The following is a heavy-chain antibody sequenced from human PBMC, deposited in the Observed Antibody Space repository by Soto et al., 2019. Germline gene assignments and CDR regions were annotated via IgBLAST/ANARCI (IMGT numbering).Heavy chain of an antibody. CDR3: AKGDYDSSGAAY. CDR2: ISWNSGSI. D-gene: IGHD3-22*01. CDR1: GFTFDDYA. Sequence: EVQLVESGGGLVQPGRSLRLSCAASGFTFDDYAMHWVRQAPGKGLEWVSGISWNSGSIGYADSVKGRFTISRDNAKNSLYLRMNSLRAEDTALYYCAKGDYDSSGAAYWGQGTLVTVSS. V-gene: IGHV3-9*01. J-gene: IGHJ4*02.